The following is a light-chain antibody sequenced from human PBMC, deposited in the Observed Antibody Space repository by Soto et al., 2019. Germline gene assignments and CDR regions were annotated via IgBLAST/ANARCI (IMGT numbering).Light chain of an antibody. CDR3: QQRSNWPPSIT. CDR1: QSVSSSY. V-gene: IGKV3D-20*02. CDR2: GAS. J-gene: IGKJ5*01. Sequence: EIVLTQSPGTLSLSPGERATLSCRASQSVSSSYIAWYQQKPGQAPRLLIYGASSRATGIPDRFSGSGSGTEFTLTISSLQSEDFAVYYCQQRSNWPPSITFGQGTRLEIK.